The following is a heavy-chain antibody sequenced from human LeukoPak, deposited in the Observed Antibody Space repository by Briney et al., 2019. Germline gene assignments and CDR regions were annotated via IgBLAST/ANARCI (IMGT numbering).Heavy chain of an antibody. Sequence: GGSLRPSCAASGSTFSTYALHWVRQAPGKGLEWVAIILYVGSNSANTGKGRFTPSRDNSTNTLYLQMNSLRPEDTALYYCVRSYRVGGAYFDNWGEGTLVTVP. D-gene: IGHD5/OR15-5a*01. J-gene: IGHJ4*02. V-gene: IGHV3-30*04. CDR1: GSTFSTYA. CDR3: VRSYRVGGAYFDN. CDR2: ILYVGSN.